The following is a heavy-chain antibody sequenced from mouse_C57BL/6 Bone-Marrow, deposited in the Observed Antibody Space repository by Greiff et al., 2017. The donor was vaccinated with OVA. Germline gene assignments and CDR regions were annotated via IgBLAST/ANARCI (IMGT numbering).Heavy chain of an antibody. CDR1: GFTFSDYY. CDR3: ATNTGYFDV. Sequence: DVHLVESGGGLVQPGGSLKLSCAASGFTFSDYYMYWVRQTPEKRLEWVAYISNGGGSTYYPDTVKGRFTISRDNAKNTLYLQMSRLKSEDTAMYYCATNTGYFDVWGTGTTVTGSS. CDR2: ISNGGGST. J-gene: IGHJ1*03. D-gene: IGHD1-1*01. V-gene: IGHV5-12*01.